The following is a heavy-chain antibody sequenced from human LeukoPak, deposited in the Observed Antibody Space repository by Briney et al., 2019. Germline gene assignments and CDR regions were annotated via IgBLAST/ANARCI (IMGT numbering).Heavy chain of an antibody. J-gene: IGHJ3*02. CDR2: ISYDGSNK. V-gene: IGHV3-30*18. D-gene: IGHD1-7*01. Sequence: GGSLGLSCAASGFTFSSYGMHWVRQAPGKGLEWVAVISYDGSNKYYADSVKGRFTISRDNSKNTLYLQMNSLRAEDTAVYYCAKAGDYNWNYRGAFDIWGQGTMVTVSS. CDR3: AKAGDYNWNYRGAFDI. CDR1: GFTFSSYG.